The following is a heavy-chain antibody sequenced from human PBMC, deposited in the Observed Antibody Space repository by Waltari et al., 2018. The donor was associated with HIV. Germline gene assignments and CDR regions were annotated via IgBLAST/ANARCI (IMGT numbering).Heavy chain of an antibody. CDR2: VYHTGNT. V-gene: IGHV4-39*01. Sequence: QLQESGPGLVKPSATLSLTCPVSGGSISSSSFFWGWIRQAPGKGLEWIGSVYHTGNTFYNPSLKSRVSMFIDRATNQFSLRLTSVTAADTGIYYCARQPSAWDIWGQGMLVSVSS. D-gene: IGHD1-26*01. CDR3: ARQPSAWDI. CDR1: GGSISSSSFF. J-gene: IGHJ4*02.